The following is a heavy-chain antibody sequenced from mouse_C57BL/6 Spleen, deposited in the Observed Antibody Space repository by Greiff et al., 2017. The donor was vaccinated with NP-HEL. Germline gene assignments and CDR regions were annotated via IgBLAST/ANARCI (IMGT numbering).Heavy chain of an antibody. Sequence: VQLQQSGAELAKPGASVTLSCKASGYTFTSYWMHWVKQRPGQGLEWIGYINPSSGYTKYNQKFKDKATLTADKSSSTAYMQLSSLTYEYSAVYYCARYSYWYFDVWGTGTTVTVSS. CDR2: INPSSGYT. V-gene: IGHV1-7*01. J-gene: IGHJ1*03. CDR1: GYTFTSYW. CDR3: ARYSYWYFDV.